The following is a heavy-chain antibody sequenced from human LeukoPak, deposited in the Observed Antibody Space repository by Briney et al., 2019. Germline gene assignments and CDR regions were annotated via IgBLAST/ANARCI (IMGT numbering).Heavy chain of an antibody. CDR3: ARDQNVVVVAATFDY. Sequence: SVKVSCKASGGTFSSYAISWVRQAPGQGLEWMGRIIPILGIANYAQKFQGRVTITADKSTSTAYMELSSLRSEDTAVYYCARDQNVVVVAATFDYWGQGTLVTVSS. D-gene: IGHD2-15*01. V-gene: IGHV1-69*04. CDR2: IIPILGIA. J-gene: IGHJ4*02. CDR1: GGTFSSYA.